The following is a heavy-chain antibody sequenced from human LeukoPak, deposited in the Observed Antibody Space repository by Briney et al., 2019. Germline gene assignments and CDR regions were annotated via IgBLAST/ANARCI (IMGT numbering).Heavy chain of an antibody. D-gene: IGHD3-9*01. CDR1: GGTFSTYA. Sequence: ASVKVSCKASGGTFSTYAISWVGQAPGQGREWMGGIIPIFGTSNYAQNVQGSVTITADESMSTAYMDRSRLRSGDTAVYYCTRDDGRYFDRLGHDAFDIRGQGTLVTVSS. CDR2: IIPIFGTS. J-gene: IGHJ3*02. CDR3: TRDDGRYFDRLGHDAFDI. V-gene: IGHV1-69*01.